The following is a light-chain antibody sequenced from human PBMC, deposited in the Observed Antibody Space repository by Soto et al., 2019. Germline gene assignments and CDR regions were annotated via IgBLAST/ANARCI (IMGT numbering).Light chain of an antibody. CDR3: QQYNNWPQT. J-gene: IGKJ1*01. V-gene: IGKV3-15*01. CDR1: QSVRSN. CDR2: GAS. Sequence: QSPVTVSVCPGETATFSCSASQSVRSNLAWYQQKPGQAPRLLIYGASTRATGIPARFSGSGSGTEFTLTISSLQSEDFAVYYCQQYNNWPQTFGQGAKVDIK.